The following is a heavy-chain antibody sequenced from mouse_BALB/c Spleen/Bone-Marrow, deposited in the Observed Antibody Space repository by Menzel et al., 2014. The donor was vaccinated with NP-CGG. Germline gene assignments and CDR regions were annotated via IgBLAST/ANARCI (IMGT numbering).Heavy chain of an antibody. CDR1: GFTFSDAW. CDR2: IRGKTNNHAI. CDR3: TGKGYNEEVYFEY. Sequence: EVQVVESGGGLVQPGGSMQLSCAASGFTFSDAWMEWVRQSPEKGLEWVAEIRGKTNNHAIYYAESVKGRFTISRDDSKSSVYHQMNRLRDEDTGIYYCTGKGYNEEVYFEYWGKGTPLTVST. D-gene: IGHD2-1*01. V-gene: IGHV6-6*01. J-gene: IGHJ2*01.